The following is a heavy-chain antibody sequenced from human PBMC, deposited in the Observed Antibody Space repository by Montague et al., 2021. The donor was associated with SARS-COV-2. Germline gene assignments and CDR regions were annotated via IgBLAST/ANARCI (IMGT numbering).Heavy chain of an antibody. CDR2: IYYSGTT. V-gene: IGHV4-39*01. CDR1: GGSISSSTYY. CDR3: ARADYYSSLEN. J-gene: IGHJ4*02. D-gene: IGHD3-10*01. Sequence: SETLSLTCTVSGGSISSSTYYWGWIRQPPGKGLEWIGTIYYSGTTYYNPSLKSRVTISINTSRNKFSLNLKSVTAADTAVYYCARADYYSSLENWGQGTLVPVSS.